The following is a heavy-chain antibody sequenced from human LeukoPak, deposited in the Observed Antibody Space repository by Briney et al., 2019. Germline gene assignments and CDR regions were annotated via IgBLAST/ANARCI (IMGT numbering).Heavy chain of an antibody. CDR3: VSVARDYFDY. CDR2: IYHSGST. V-gene: IGHV4-38-2*02. CDR1: GYSISSGYY. Sequence: SETLSLTCTVSGYSISSGYYWGWIRQPPGKGLEWIGSIYHSGSTYYNPSLKSRVTIPVDTSKNQFSLKLSSVTAADTAVYYCVSVARDYFDYWGQGTLVTVSS. J-gene: IGHJ4*02. D-gene: IGHD6-19*01.